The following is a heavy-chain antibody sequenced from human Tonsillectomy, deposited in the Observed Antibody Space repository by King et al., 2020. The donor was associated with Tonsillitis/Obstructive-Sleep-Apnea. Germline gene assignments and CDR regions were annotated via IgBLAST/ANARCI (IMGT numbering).Heavy chain of an antibody. CDR1: GFTFSSYG. Sequence: HVQLVESGGGVVQPGRSLRLSCAASGFTFSSYGIHWVRQAPGKGLEWVVVISYDGSNKYYADSVKGRFTISRDNSKNTLYLQMNSLRAEDTAVYYWAKDEKFIGYCSGGSCLGMDVWGQGTTVTVSS. D-gene: IGHD2-15*01. V-gene: IGHV3-30*18. CDR3: AKDEKFIGYCSGGSCLGMDV. J-gene: IGHJ6*02. CDR2: ISYDGSNK.